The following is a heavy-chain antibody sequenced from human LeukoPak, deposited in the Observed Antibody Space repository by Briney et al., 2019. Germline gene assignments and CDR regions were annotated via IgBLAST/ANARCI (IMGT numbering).Heavy chain of an antibody. Sequence: GGSLRLSCAASGFTFSSYGMHWVRQAPGKGLEWVAVISYDGSNKYYADSVKGRFTISRDNSKNTLYLQMNSLRAEDTAVYYCAKDQEGRLQGWYYYMDVWGKGTTVTVSS. J-gene: IGHJ6*03. CDR3: AKDQEGRLQGWYYYMDV. CDR2: ISYDGSNK. V-gene: IGHV3-30*18. CDR1: GFTFSSYG. D-gene: IGHD4-11*01.